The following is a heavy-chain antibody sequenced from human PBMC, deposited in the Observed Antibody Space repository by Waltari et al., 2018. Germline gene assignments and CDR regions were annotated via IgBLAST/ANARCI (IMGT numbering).Heavy chain of an antibody. D-gene: IGHD1-26*01. V-gene: IGHV1-69*14. CDR3: AILGATFDY. CDR1: GGTFSSSS. Sequence: QVQMVQSGAEVKKPGPSVKVSCKASGGTFSSSSISWVRQAPGQGFEWMGGIIPIFGTANYAQKFQGRVTITADKSTSTAYMELSSLRSEDTAVYYCAILGATFDYWGQGTLVTVSS. J-gene: IGHJ4*02. CDR2: IIPIFGTA.